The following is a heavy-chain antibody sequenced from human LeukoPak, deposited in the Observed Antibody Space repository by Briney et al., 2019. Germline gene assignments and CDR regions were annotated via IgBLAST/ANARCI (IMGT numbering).Heavy chain of an antibody. D-gene: IGHD1-1*01. V-gene: IGHV3-48*03. CDR3: ARAGTGTTRYYYMDV. J-gene: IGHJ6*03. CDR2: ISTSGGTR. CDR1: EFFFSAYE. Sequence: GGSLRLSCTASEFFFSAYEMNWVRQAPGKGLEWISYISTSGGTRYYADSVKGRFTVSRDNAKNSLYLQVDSLRAEDTAVYYCARAGTGTTRYYYMDVWGKGTTVTVSS.